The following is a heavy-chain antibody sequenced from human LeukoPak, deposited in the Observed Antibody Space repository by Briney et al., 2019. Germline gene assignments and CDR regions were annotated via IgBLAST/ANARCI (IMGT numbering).Heavy chain of an antibody. V-gene: IGHV4-39*01. J-gene: IGHJ6*03. CDR2: MDYSWNT. CDR3: ARSTVATIRGGYSSGPYYYYMDV. D-gene: IGHD5-12*01. CDR1: SGSIISSCHY. Sequence: PSETLSLTCSVSSGSIISSCHYWGRIHQSRERGLGWIGSMDYSWNTYYNPSLKTPIIISVDTSENQFSLKLRSVTAADTAVYYCARSTVATIRGGYSSGPYYYYMDVWGKGTTVTVSS.